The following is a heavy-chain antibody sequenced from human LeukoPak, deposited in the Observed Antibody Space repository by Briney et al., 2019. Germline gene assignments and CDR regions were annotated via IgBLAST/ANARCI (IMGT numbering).Heavy chain of an antibody. D-gene: IGHD3-22*01. CDR1: GGAISSYY. J-gene: IGHJ3*02. V-gene: IGHV4-59*01. CDR3: ARGGNWYYYDSSDAFDI. Sequence: SETLTLTCTVSGGAISSYYWSWIRQPPGKGLAWIGYIYYSGSTNYNPSLKSRVTISVDTSKNQFSLKLSSVTAADTAVYYCARGGNWYYYDSSDAFDIWGQGTMVTVSS. CDR2: IYYSGST.